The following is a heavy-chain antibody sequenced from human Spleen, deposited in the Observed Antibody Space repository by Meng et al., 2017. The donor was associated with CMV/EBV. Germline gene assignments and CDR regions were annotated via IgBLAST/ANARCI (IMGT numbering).Heavy chain of an antibody. Sequence: LSLTCAASGFTFSSYAMSWVRQAPGKGLEWVSAISGSGGSTYYADSVKGRFTISRDNSKNTLYLQMNSLRAEDTAVYYCAKGLQGQQPRSYFDYWGQGTLVTVSS. CDR2: ISGSGGST. V-gene: IGHV3-23*01. CDR3: AKGLQGQQPRSYFDY. D-gene: IGHD6-13*01. CDR1: GFTFSSYA. J-gene: IGHJ4*02.